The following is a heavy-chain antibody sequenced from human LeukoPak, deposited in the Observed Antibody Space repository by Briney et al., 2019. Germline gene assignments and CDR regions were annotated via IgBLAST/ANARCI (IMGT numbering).Heavy chain of an antibody. J-gene: IGHJ4*02. CDR2: FSGSGGNT. V-gene: IGHV3-23*01. CDR3: AKTGSSRFDY. D-gene: IGHD1-26*01. CDR1: GFTFSGSA. Sequence: PGGSLRLSCAASGFTFSGSAMHWVRQASGKGLEWVSAFSGSGGNTYYADSVKGRFTISRDNSKNTLYLQMNTLRAEDTAVYYCAKTGSSRFDYWGQGTLVTVSS.